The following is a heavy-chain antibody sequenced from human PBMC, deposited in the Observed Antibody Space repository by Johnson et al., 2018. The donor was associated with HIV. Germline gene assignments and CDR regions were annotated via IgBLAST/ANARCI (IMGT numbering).Heavy chain of an antibody. D-gene: IGHD1-1*01. J-gene: IGHJ3*02. CDR1: GFTFSDYY. CDR3: ARVVGYKYGRAGDNDAVDI. Sequence: QVQLVESGGGLVKPGGSLRLSCAASGFTFSDYYMSWIRQAPGKGLEWVSYISSSGSTIYYADSVKGRFTISMDNAKNSLYLQMNRLRGEYTALYYCARVVGYKYGRAGDNDAVDIWGQGTMVTVSS. V-gene: IGHV3-11*01. CDR2: ISSSGSTI.